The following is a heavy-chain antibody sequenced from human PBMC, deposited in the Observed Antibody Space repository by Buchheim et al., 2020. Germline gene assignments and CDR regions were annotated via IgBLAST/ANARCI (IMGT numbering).Heavy chain of an antibody. Sequence: VQLVESGGGLVQPGESLRLSCAASGFDVGSNYMSWVRQAPGKGLEWVSAIYSGGATYYVDSVKGRFTISRDNSKNTLYLQMSSLRSEDTAVYYCARAIYVSGSYEYWGQGAL. D-gene: IGHD3-10*01. V-gene: IGHV3-66*02. J-gene: IGHJ4*02. CDR2: IYSGGAT. CDR1: GFDVGSNY. CDR3: ARAIYVSGSYEY.